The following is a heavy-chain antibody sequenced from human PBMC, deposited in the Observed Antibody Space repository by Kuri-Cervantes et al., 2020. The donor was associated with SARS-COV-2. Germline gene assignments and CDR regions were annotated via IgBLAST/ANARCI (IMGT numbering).Heavy chain of an antibody. V-gene: IGHV3-43*02. CDR3: AKAMVRGVIITYYFDY. CDR2: ISWDGGST. CDR1: GFTFSSFA. J-gene: IGHJ4*02. D-gene: IGHD3-10*01. Sequence: GGSLRLSCAASGFTFSSFAMSWVRQAPGKGLEWVSLISWDGGSTYYADSVKGRFTISRDNSKNSLYLQMNSLRTEDTALYYCAKAMVRGVIITYYFDYWGQGTLVTVSS.